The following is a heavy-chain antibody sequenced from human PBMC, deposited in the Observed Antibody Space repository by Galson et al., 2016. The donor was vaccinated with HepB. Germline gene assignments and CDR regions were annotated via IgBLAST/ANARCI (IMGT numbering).Heavy chain of an antibody. CDR2: ISYDGTDK. D-gene: IGHD3-10*01. CDR3: ARRESYWTFHL. J-gene: IGHJ2*01. CDR1: GFTFSSYG. V-gene: IGHV3-30*03. Sequence: SLKLSCAASGFTFSSYGMHWVRQAPGKGLEWVTVISYDGTDKFYADSVKGRFTITRDNSKNTLYLEMNSLSTDDTALYYCARRESYWTFHLWGRGTLVTVSA.